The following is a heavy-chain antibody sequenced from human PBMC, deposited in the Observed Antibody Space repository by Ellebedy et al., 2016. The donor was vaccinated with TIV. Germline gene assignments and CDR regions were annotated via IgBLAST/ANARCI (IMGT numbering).Heavy chain of an antibody. CDR1: GYAFTGYY. D-gene: IGHD6-6*01. CDR2: INPNSGAT. J-gene: IGHJ6*02. Sequence: ASVKVSCKASGYAFTGYYMQWVRQAPGQGLEWMGWINPNSGATNYAQKFQGRVTMTRDTSISTAYMELSRRRSDDTAVYYCARDQWEQLVRPYYYYGMDVWGQGTTVTVSS. V-gene: IGHV1-2*02. CDR3: ARDQWEQLVRPYYYYGMDV.